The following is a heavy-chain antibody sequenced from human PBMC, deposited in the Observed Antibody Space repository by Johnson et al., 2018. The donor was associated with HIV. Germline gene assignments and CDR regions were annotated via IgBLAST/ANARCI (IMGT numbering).Heavy chain of an antibody. D-gene: IGHD1-20*01. CDR3: ARAEGLTGRNAFDI. Sequence: VQLVESGGCVVQPGRSLRLSCAASGFTFSSYWMSWVRQAPGKGLEWVANIKQDGSEKYYVDSVKGRFTISRDNAKNSLYLQMNSLRAEDTAVYYCARAEGLTGRNAFDIWGQGTMVTVSS. V-gene: IGHV3-7*01. J-gene: IGHJ3*02. CDR1: GFTFSSYW. CDR2: IKQDGSEK.